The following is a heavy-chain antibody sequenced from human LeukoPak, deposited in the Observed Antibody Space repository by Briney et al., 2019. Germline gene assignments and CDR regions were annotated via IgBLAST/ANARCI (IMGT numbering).Heavy chain of an antibody. CDR3: ARVGAVAGTVLDY. Sequence: GGSLRLSCAASGFTFSRYWMSWVRQPPGKGLQWVAIIKPDGSEKYYMDSVKGRFTISRDNAKNSLFLQMHSLRAEDTAVYYCARVGAVAGTVLDYWGQGTLVTVSS. D-gene: IGHD6-19*01. CDR2: IKPDGSEK. V-gene: IGHV3-7*01. J-gene: IGHJ4*02. CDR1: GFTFSRYW.